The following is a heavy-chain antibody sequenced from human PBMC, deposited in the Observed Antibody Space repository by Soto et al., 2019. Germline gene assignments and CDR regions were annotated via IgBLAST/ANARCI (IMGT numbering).Heavy chain of an antibody. D-gene: IGHD5-12*01. CDR3: ASGAIVEMATISSYYFDY. J-gene: IGHJ4*02. V-gene: IGHV1-69*01. Sequence: QVQLVQSGAEVKKPGSSVKVSCKASGGTFSSYAISWVRQAPGQGLEWMGGIIPIFGTANYAQKFQGRVTITADESTSTAYIELSSLRSEDTAVYYCASGAIVEMATISSYYFDYWGQGTLVTGSS. CDR1: GGTFSSYA. CDR2: IIPIFGTA.